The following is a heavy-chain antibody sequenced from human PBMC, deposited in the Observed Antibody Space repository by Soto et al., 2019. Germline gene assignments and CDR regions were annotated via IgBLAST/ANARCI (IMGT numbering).Heavy chain of an antibody. J-gene: IGHJ5*02. CDR1: GGSISSSNW. CDR2: IYHSGST. V-gene: IGHV4-4*02. D-gene: IGHD2-15*01. CDR3: ARSIVVVVAATGWFEA. Sequence: QVQLQESGPGLVKPSGTLSLTCAVSGGSISSSNWWSWVRQPPGKGLEGIGEIYHSGSTNYNPSLKSRVTISVDKSTTQFSLRLSSVTAADTAVYYCARSIVVVVAATGWFEAWGQGTLVTVSS.